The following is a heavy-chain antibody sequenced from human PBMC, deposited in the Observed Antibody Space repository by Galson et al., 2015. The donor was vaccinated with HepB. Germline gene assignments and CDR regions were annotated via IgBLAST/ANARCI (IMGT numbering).Heavy chain of an antibody. J-gene: IGHJ6*04. D-gene: IGHD2-2*01. Sequence: SLRLSCAASGFTFSGYYMHWVRQVPGQGLMWIARIDGDGSKIGYADSVKGRFTVSRDNAKNMLYLQLDSLRAADTAIYYCARGFSKMDVWGKGTTVAVSS. CDR1: GFTFSGYY. CDR2: IDGDGSKI. V-gene: IGHV3-74*01. CDR3: ARGFSKMDV.